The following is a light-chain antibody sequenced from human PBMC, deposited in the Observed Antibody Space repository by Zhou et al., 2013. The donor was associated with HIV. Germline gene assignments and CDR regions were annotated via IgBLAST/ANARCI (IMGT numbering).Light chain of an antibody. Sequence: EIVLTQSPGTLSLSPGERATLSCRASQSMSSSYLAWYQQKPGQAPRLLIYDASNRATGIPARFSGSGSGTDFTLTISSLEPEDFAVYYCQQRSNWPPSITFGQGTRLEIK. CDR1: QSMSSSY. V-gene: IGKV3-11*01. J-gene: IGKJ5*01. CDR3: QQRSNWPPSIT. CDR2: DAS.